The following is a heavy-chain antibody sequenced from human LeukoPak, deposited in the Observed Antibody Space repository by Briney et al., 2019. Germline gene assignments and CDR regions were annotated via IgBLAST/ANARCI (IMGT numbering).Heavy chain of an antibody. Sequence: GRSLRLSCAASGFTFSSYGMHWVRRAPGKGLGWVAVISYDGSNKYYADSVKGRFTISRDNSKNTLYLQMNSLRAEDTAVYYCARDPGGSYYYGSGSYIGYGMDVWGQGTTVTVSS. CDR1: GFTFSSYG. J-gene: IGHJ6*02. V-gene: IGHV3-30*03. CDR3: ARDPGGSYYYGSGSYIGYGMDV. D-gene: IGHD3-10*01. CDR2: ISYDGSNK.